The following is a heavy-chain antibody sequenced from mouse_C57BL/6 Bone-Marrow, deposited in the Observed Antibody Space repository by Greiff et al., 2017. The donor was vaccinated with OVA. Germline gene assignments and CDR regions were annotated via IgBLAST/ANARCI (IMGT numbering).Heavy chain of an antibody. CDR3: ASLPYYYGSSYVYWYFDV. V-gene: IGHV1-81*01. D-gene: IGHD1-1*01. J-gene: IGHJ1*03. CDR1: GYTFTSYG. CDR2: IYPRSGNT. Sequence: QVQLQQSGAELARPGASVKLSCKASGYTFTSYGISWVKQRTGQGLEWIGEIYPRSGNTYYNEKFKGKATLTADKSSSTAYMELRSLTSEDSAVYFCASLPYYYGSSYVYWYFDVWGTGTTVTVSS.